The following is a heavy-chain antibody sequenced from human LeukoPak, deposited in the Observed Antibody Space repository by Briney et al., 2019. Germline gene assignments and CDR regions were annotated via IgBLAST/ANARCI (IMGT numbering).Heavy chain of an antibody. CDR3: AKAPPTAYYYDSSGYRLGYYYYMDV. CDR2: IKQDGSEK. CDR1: GFTFSSYW. J-gene: IGHJ6*03. Sequence: GGSLRLSCAASGFTFSSYWMSWVRQAPGKGLEWVANIKQDGSEKYYVDSVKGRFTISRDNSKNTLYLQMNSLRAEDTAVYYCAKAPPTAYYYDSSGYRLGYYYYMDVWGKGTTVTISS. D-gene: IGHD3-22*01. V-gene: IGHV3-7*01.